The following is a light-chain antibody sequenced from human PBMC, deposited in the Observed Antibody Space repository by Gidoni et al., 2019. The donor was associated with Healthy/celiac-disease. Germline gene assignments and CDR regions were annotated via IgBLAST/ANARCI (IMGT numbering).Light chain of an antibody. CDR2: WAS. J-gene: IGKJ1*01. V-gene: IGKV4-1*01. Sequence: DIVMTQSPESLAVSLGDRATINCKSSQSVLYSSNNKNYLAWYQQKPGQPTKLLIYWASTRESGVPDRFSGSGSGTDFTLTISSLQAEDVAVYYCQQYYSTLWTFGQGTKVEIK. CDR3: QQYYSTLWT. CDR1: QSVLYSSNNKNY.